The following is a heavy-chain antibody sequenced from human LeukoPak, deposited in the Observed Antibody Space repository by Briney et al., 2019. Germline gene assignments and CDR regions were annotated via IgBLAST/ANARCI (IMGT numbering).Heavy chain of an antibody. D-gene: IGHD3-10*01. V-gene: IGHV4-39*02. CDR1: GGSISSSSYY. CDR2: IYYSGST. Sequence: PSETLSLTCTVSGGSISSSSYYWGWIRQPPGKGLEWIGSIYYSGSTYYNPSLKGRVAISVDTSKNQFSLKLSSVTAADTAVYYCARDRRAGNSYYFDYWGQGTLVTVSS. CDR3: ARDRRAGNSYYFDY. J-gene: IGHJ4*02.